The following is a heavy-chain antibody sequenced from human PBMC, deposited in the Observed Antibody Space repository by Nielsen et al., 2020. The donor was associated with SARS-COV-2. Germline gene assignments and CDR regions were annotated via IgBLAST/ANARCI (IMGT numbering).Heavy chain of an antibody. CDR3: ARAHWGRNGGSSWYPQYYYYGMDV. CDR2: IIPIFGTA. Sequence: WVRQAPGQGLEWMGGIIPIFGTANYAQKFQGRVTITADESTSTAYMELSSLRSEDTAVYYCARAHWGRNGGSSWYPQYYYYGMDVWGQGTTVTVSS. D-gene: IGHD6-13*01. V-gene: IGHV1-69*01. J-gene: IGHJ6*02.